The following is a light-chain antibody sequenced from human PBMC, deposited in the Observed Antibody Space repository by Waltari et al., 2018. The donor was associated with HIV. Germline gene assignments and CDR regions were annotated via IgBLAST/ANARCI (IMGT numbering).Light chain of an antibody. CDR1: QSVLYSSNNKNY. J-gene: IGKJ1*01. Sequence: DIVMTQSPDSLAVSLGERATINCKSSQSVLYSSNNKNYLAWYQQKPGQPPKLLIYWASTRESGVPDRFSGSGSGTAFTLTISRLQAEDVAVYYCQQYYSAPTWTFGQGTKVEIK. V-gene: IGKV4-1*01. CDR3: QQYYSAPTWT. CDR2: WAS.